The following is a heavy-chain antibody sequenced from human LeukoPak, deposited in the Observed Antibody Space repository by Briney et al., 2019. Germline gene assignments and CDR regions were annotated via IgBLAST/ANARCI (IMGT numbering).Heavy chain of an antibody. V-gene: IGHV3-33*01. D-gene: IGHD2-2*01. CDR2: IWSDGSNQ. CDR3: ASAVPAAIY. CDR1: GFTFSDSA. J-gene: IGHJ4*02. Sequence: PGGSLRLSCAASGFTFSDSAMHWVRQAPGKGLEWVAAIWSDGSNQYSGDSVKGRFTISRDNSKNTLFLQMDSLRAEDTAMYYCASAVPAAIYWGQGTLVTVSS.